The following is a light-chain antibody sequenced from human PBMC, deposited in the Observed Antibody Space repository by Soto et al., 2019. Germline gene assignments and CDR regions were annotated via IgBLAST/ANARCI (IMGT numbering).Light chain of an antibody. J-gene: IGKJ1*01. Sequence: DIHMTQSPSSLSASIGDGVTITCRASQSISSYLNWYQQKPGEAPKLLIYDASTLESGVPSRFSGSGSGTGFTLTISSLQADDFATYYCQEYDGYSRTFGQGTKVDI. V-gene: IGKV1-5*01. CDR3: QEYDGYSRT. CDR1: QSISSY. CDR2: DAS.